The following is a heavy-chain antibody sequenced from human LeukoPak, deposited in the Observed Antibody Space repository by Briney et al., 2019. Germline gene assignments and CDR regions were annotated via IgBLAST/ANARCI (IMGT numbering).Heavy chain of an antibody. CDR2: IRSKANSYAT. Sequence: QAGGSLRLSCAASGFTFSGSAMHWVRQASGKGLEWVGRIRSKANSYATAYAASVKGRFTISRDDSKNTAYLQMNSLKTEDTAVYYCTRSLRPAAADDDYFDYWGQGTLVTVSS. V-gene: IGHV3-73*01. CDR3: TRSLRPAAADDDYFDY. D-gene: IGHD6-13*01. J-gene: IGHJ4*02. CDR1: GFTFSGSA.